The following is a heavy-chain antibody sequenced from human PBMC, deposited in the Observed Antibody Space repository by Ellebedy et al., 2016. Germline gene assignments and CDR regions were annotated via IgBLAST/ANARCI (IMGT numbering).Heavy chain of an antibody. CDR1: GGSFSGYY. J-gene: IGHJ4*02. CDR2: INHSGST. CDR3: ARELPYGSGTDY. D-gene: IGHD3-10*01. Sequence: SETLSLXCAVYGGSFSGYYWSWIRQPPGKGLEWIGEINHSGSTNYNPSLKSRVTISVDTSKNQFSLKLSSVTAADTAVYYCARELPYGSGTDYWGQGTLVTVSS. V-gene: IGHV4-34*01.